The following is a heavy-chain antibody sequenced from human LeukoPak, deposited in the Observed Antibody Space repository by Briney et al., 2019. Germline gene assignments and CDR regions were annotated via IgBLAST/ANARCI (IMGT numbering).Heavy chain of an antibody. CDR3: ATQLGYYDSSGYDFDY. CDR2: ISAYNGHT. V-gene: IGHV1-18*01. Sequence: GASVKVSCKASGYTFTNYGITWVRQAPGQGLEWMGWISAYNGHTNYAQKFQGRVTMTTDTSTSTAYMELRSPISDDTAVYYCATQLGYYDSSGYDFDYWGQGTLVTVSS. J-gene: IGHJ4*02. CDR1: GYTFTNYG. D-gene: IGHD3-22*01.